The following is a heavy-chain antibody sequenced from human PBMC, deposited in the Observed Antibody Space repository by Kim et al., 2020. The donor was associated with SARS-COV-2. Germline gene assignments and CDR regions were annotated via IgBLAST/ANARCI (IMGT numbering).Heavy chain of an antibody. CDR1: GFTFSSYS. J-gene: IGHJ4*02. CDR2: ISSSSSYI. Sequence: GSLRLSCAASGFTFSSYSMNWVRQAPGKGLEWVSSISSSSSYIYYADSVKGRFTISRDNAKNSLYLQMNSLRAEDTAVYYCARDLYGDYVFDYWGQGTLVTVSS. V-gene: IGHV3-21*01. CDR3: ARDLYGDYVFDY. D-gene: IGHD4-17*01.